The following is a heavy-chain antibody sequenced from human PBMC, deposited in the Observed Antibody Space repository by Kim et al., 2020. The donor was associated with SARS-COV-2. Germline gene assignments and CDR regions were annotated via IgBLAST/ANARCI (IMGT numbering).Heavy chain of an antibody. V-gene: IGHV3-23*01. J-gene: IGHJ6*02. Sequence: GGSLRLSCAASGFTFSSYAMSWVRQAPGKGLEWVSAISGSGGSTYYADSVKGRFTISRDNSKNTLYLQMNSLRAEDTAVYYCATDGYSGYDSYYYYYYGMDVWGQGTTVTVSS. D-gene: IGHD5-12*01. CDR3: ATDGYSGYDSYYYYYYGMDV. CDR2: ISGSGGST. CDR1: GFTFSSYA.